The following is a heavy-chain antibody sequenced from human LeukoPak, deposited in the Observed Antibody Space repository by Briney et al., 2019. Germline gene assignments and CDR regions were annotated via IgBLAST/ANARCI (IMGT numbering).Heavy chain of an antibody. Sequence: GGSLRLSCTASGFSFGDHAMTWVRQAPGKGPEWVGFIRNKAYGGTTQYAASVKGRFTISRDDSRNIAYLQMDSLKTEDTAVYYCTKVPANDGSWSGYYDNWFHHWGQGAPVTVSS. V-gene: IGHV3-49*04. CDR2: IRNKAYGGTT. D-gene: IGHD3-3*01. CDR3: TKVPANDGSWSGYYDNWFHH. CDR1: GFSFGDHA. J-gene: IGHJ5*02.